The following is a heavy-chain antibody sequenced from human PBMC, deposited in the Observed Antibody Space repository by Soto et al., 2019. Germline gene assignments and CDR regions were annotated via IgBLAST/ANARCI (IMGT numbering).Heavy chain of an antibody. D-gene: IGHD5-12*01. CDR1: GGSISSYY. V-gene: IGHV4-59*01. CDR2: IYYSGST. CDR3: ARGRRGYSGYDFRYYYYMDV. J-gene: IGHJ6*03. Sequence: PSETLSLTCTVSGGSISSYYWSWIRQPPGKGLEWIGYIYYSGSTNYNPSLKSRVTISVYTSKNQFSLKLSSVTAADTAVYYCARGRRGYSGYDFRYYYYMDVWGKGTTVTVSS.